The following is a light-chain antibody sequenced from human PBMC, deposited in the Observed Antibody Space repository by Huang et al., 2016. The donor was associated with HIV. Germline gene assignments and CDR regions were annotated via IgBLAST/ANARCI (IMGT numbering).Light chain of an antibody. V-gene: IGKV4-1*01. J-gene: IGKJ3*01. CDR2: WAS. Sequence: DIVMTQSPDSLAVSLGERATINCKSSQSVLYSSNNKNYLAWYQQKPGQPPKLLIYWASTRESGVPDGFSGSGSGTDFTLTISSLQAEDVAVYYCQQYYSTPPVTFGPGTKVDIK. CDR1: QSVLYSSNNKNY. CDR3: QQYYSTPPVT.